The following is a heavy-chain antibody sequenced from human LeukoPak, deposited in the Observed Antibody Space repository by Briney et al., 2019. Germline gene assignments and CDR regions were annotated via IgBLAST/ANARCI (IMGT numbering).Heavy chain of an antibody. J-gene: IGHJ6*03. CDR2: FIPTFVKA. CDR3: AREGPRRIVVVPAHYYYYMDV. V-gene: IGHV1-69*13. D-gene: IGHD2-2*01. CDR1: GGTFSSYA. Sequence: SVKVSCKASGGTFSSYATSWVRKALGKGLEGLGGFIPTFVKANYAQKFQGRVTITADESTSTAYMELSSLRSEDTAVYYCAREGPRRIVVVPAHYYYYMDVWGKGTTVTVSS.